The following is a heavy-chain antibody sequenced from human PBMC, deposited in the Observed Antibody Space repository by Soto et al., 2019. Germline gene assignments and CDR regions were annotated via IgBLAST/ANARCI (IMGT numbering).Heavy chain of an antibody. CDR2: IIPIFGTA. V-gene: IGHV1-69*06. CDR3: ALGRGSLIHYYYGMDV. CDR1: GGTFSSYA. D-gene: IGHD3-10*01. Sequence: QVQLVQSGAEVKKPGSSVKVSCKASGGTFSSYAISWVRQAPGQGLEWMGGIIPIFGTANYAQQFQRRVTITADKSTSTAYMELSSLRSEDTAVYYCALGRGSLIHYYYGMDVWGQGTTVTVSS. J-gene: IGHJ6*02.